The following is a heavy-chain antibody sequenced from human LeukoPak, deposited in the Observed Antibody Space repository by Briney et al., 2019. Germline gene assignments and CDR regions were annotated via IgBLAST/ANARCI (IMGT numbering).Heavy chain of an antibody. V-gene: IGHV4-39*01. D-gene: IGHD1-20*01. Sequence: SETLSLTCTVSGGSIRSSTYYWGWIRQPPGKGLEWIGSIYYSGITYYNPSLKSRVTISVDTSKNQFSLKLSSVTAADTAVYYCVRPGGDLSYNLPGYFDHWGQGTLLTVSS. CDR2: IYYSGIT. CDR3: VRPGGDLSYNLPGYFDH. J-gene: IGHJ4*02. CDR1: GGSIRSSTYY.